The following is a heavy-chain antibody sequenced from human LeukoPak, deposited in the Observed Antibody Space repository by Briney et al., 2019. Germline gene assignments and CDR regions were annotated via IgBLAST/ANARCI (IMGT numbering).Heavy chain of an antibody. J-gene: IGHJ4*02. V-gene: IGHV4-59*01. D-gene: IGHD3-22*01. CDR2: IYYSGST. CDR3: ARGVANYYDSSLYYFDY. Sequence: SETLSLTCTVSGGSISSYYWSWIRQPPGKGLEWIGYIYYSGSTNYNPSLKSRVTISVDTSKNQFSLKLSSVTAADTAVYYYARGVANYYDSSLYYFDYWGQGTLVTVSS. CDR1: GGSISSYY.